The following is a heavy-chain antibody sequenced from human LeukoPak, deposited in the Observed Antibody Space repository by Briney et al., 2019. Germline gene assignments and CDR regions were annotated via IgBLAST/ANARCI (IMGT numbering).Heavy chain of an antibody. CDR1: GFTFNTYT. CDR3: VRDQNWAFDY. Sequence: PGGSLRLSCAASGFTFNTYTMNWVRQAPGKGLEWLSFINTKSKSIYYADSVKGRFTISRGNAKNSLYLQMNSLRAEDTALYYCVRDQNWAFDYWGQGTLVTVPS. J-gene: IGHJ4*02. V-gene: IGHV3-48*01. D-gene: IGHD7-27*01. CDR2: INTKSKSI.